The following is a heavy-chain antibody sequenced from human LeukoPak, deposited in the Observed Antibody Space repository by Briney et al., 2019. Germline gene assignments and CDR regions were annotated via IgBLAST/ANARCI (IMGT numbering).Heavy chain of an antibody. CDR1: GFTFDDYA. V-gene: IGHV3-9*01. D-gene: IGHD3-22*01. CDR3: AKGLHYYDSSGGR. Sequence: QPGGSLRLSCAASGFTFDDYAMHWVRQAPGKGLEWVSGISWNSGSIGYADSVKGRFTISRDNAKNSLYLQMNSLRAEDTALYYCAKGLHYYDSSGGRWGQGTLVTVSS. CDR2: ISWNSGSI. J-gene: IGHJ4*02.